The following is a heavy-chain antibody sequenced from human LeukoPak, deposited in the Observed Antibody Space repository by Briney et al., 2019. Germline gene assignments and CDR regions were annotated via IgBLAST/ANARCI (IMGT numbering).Heavy chain of an antibody. V-gene: IGHV3-23*01. CDR2: ISGSGGST. CDR3: AKAEHYYYGSGSYRFDY. Sequence: GGSLRLSWAASGFTFSSYAMSWVRQAPGKGLEWVSAISGSGGSTYYADSVKGRFTISRDNSKNTLYLQMNSLRAEDTAVYYCAKAEHYYYGSGSYRFDYWGQGTLVTVSS. J-gene: IGHJ4*02. CDR1: GFTFSSYA. D-gene: IGHD3-10*01.